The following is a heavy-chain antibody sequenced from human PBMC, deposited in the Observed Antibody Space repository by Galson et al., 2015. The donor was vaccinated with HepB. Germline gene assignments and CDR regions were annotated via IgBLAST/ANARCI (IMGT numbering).Heavy chain of an antibody. CDR1: GYTFSRYD. Sequence: SVKVSCKASGYTFSRYDINWVRQATGQGLEWVGWMNPKSGDTGYAQKFQGRVTMTRDTSISTAYMELSSLISEDTAVYYCARNPAYTGWFDPWGQGTLVTVSS. V-gene: IGHV1-8*01. J-gene: IGHJ5*02. CDR2: MNPKSGDT. CDR3: ARNPAYTGWFDP. D-gene: IGHD3-16*01.